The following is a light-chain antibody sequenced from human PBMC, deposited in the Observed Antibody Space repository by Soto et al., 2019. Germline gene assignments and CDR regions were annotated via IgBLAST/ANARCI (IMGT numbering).Light chain of an antibody. J-gene: IGKJ2*01. CDR3: QQYNNWPPYT. CDR2: GAS. V-gene: IGKV3D-15*01. CDR1: QRITDT. Sequence: EIEVTQSPATLSVTPGESVTLSCRASQRITDTLAWYQQRPGQAPRLLIFGASTRATGIPARFSGSVSGTEFTLTIRSLQSEDFAIYYCQQYNNWPPYTFGQGTKVDIK.